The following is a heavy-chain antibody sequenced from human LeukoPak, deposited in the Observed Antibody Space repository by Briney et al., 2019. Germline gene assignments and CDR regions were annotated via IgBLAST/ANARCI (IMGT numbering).Heavy chain of an antibody. Sequence: ASVKVSCKASGYTFTHHGVTWVRQAPGQGLEWTGWISAYNGDTHFAQEFQGRITMTTDASTSTAYMELRSLRSDDTAVYFCARDPSNTSGRYQYFDLWGRGTLVTVSS. V-gene: IGHV1-18*01. J-gene: IGHJ2*01. D-gene: IGHD6-19*01. CDR3: ARDPSNTSGRYQYFDL. CDR1: GYTFTHHG. CDR2: ISAYNGDT.